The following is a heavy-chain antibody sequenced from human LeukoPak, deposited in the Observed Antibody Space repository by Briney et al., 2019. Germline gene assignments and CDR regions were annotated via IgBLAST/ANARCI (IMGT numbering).Heavy chain of an antibody. Sequence: PSESLSLTCTVSGDSIGNFYWSWIRQTPGKWLEWIGCIHSSGNTYYNPSLKSRVTLSIDTSKNKFSLELRSVTAADTAVYFCARGYFDTSGYSNPFDFWGQGTLVTVSS. D-gene: IGHD3-22*01. V-gene: IGHV4-4*08. CDR2: IHSSGNT. J-gene: IGHJ4*02. CDR1: GDSIGNFY. CDR3: ARGYFDTSGYSNPFDF.